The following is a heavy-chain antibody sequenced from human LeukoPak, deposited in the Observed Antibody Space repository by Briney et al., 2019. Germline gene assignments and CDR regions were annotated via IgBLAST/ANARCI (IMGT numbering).Heavy chain of an antibody. J-gene: IGHJ4*02. CDR1: GGSITSSSSY. D-gene: IGHD2-15*01. Sequence: SETLSLTCPVSGGSITSSSSYWGWIRQPPGKGLEWIGTIYYSGTTYYNPSLKSRVTISIDAAKNQFSLMLTSVTAADTAVYYCARLVPPGGGDCTGSNCHTAYYFDYWGQGTLVTVSS. CDR2: IYYSGTT. V-gene: IGHV4-39*01. CDR3: ARLVPPGGGDCTGSNCHTAYYFDY.